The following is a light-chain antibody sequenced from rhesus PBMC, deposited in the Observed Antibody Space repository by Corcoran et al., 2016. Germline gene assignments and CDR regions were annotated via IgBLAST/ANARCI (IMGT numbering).Light chain of an antibody. CDR3: QHNYGTPPT. CDR2: KAS. V-gene: IGKV1-74*01. CDR1: ENVNNY. Sequence: DIQMTQSPSSLSASVVDRVTITCRTSENVNNYLNWYQQKPGKAPKLLIYKASTLQSGVPSRFSGSGSGTDYTFTISSLQSDDVATYYCQHNYGTPPTFGGGTKVEIK. J-gene: IGKJ4*01.